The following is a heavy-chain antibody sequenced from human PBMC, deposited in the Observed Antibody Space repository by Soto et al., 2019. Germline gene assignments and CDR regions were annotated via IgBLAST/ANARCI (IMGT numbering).Heavy chain of an antibody. V-gene: IGHV4-30-4*01. CDR3: ARVYYDSSGYYYRYFDY. J-gene: IGHJ4*02. Sequence: PSETLSLTCTVSGGSISSGDHYWSWIRQPPGKGLEWIGYIFYSGNTYYTPSLKSRVTVSVDTSKNQFSLKLSSVTAADTAVYYCARVYYDSSGYYYRYFDYWGQGTLVTVSS. CDR1: GGSISSGDHY. CDR2: IFYSGNT. D-gene: IGHD3-22*01.